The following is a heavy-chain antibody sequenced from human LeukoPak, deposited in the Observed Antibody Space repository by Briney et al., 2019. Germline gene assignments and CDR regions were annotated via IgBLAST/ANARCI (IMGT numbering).Heavy chain of an antibody. CDR1: GFTFSSYA. Sequence: GGSLRLSCAASGFTFSSYAMSWVRQAPGKGLEWVSAISGSGGSTYYADSVKGRFTISRDNSKNTLYLQMNSLRAEDTAVYYCAKSDHDSSGYYYVLAATAGVYFDYWGQGTLVTVSS. D-gene: IGHD3-22*01. V-gene: IGHV3-23*01. CDR2: ISGSGGST. J-gene: IGHJ4*02. CDR3: AKSDHDSSGYYYVLAATAGVYFDY.